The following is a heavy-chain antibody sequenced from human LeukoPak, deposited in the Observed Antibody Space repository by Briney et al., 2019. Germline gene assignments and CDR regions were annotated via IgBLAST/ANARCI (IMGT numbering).Heavy chain of an antibody. CDR2: ISGSGGST. CDR3: AKDGVYSNYGY. V-gene: IGHV3-23*01. D-gene: IGHD4-11*01. CDR1: GFTFSSYA. J-gene: IGHJ4*02. Sequence: GGSLRLSCAASGFTFSSYAMSWVRQAPGKGLEWVSAISGSGGSTYYADSVKGWFTISRDNSKNTLYLQMNSLRAEDTAVYYCAKDGVYSNYGYWGQGTLVTVSS.